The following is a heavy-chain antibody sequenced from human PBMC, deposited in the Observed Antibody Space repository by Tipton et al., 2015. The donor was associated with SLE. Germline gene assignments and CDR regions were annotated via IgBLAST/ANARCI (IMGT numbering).Heavy chain of an antibody. CDR2: IYYSGST. V-gene: IGHV4-30-4*08. CDR3: ARGHRPDPFDI. Sequence: TLSLTCTVSGGSISSGDYYWTWIRQHPGKGLEWIGYIYYSGSTYYNPSLKSRVSISVDTSRTHFSLKITSLTAADTAVYFCARGHRPDPFDIWGQGTMVTVSS. CDR1: GGSISSGDYY. J-gene: IGHJ3*02.